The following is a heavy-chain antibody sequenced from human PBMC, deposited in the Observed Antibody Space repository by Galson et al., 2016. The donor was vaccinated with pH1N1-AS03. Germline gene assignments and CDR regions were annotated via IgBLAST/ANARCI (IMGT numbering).Heavy chain of an antibody. Sequence: SVKFSCKASGYIFTGFYVHWVRQAPGQGLEWMGWINTDSGVTNCAQKFEAWVTMTRDTSVSTAYMELYGLKSDDTAVYYCARDPRGPCTSATCPTTYYFGMDVWGQGTTVIVSS. CDR2: INTDSGVT. CDR1: GYIFTGFY. CDR3: ARDPRGPCTSATCPTTYYFGMDV. D-gene: IGHD2-2*01. V-gene: IGHV1-2*04. J-gene: IGHJ6*02.